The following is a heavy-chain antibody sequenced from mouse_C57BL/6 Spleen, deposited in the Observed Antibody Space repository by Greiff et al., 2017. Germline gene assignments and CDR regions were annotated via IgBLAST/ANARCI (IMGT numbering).Heavy chain of an antibody. D-gene: IGHD1-1*01. Sequence: DVKLVESGPGLVKPSQSLSLTCSVTGYSITSGYYWNWIRQFPGNKREWMGYISYDGSNNYNPSLKNRISITRDTSKNQFFLKLNSVTTEDTATYYCARHGSSYVYFDYWGQGTTLTVSS. CDR2: ISYDGSN. CDR1: GYSITSGYY. J-gene: IGHJ2*01. CDR3: ARHGSSYVYFDY. V-gene: IGHV3-6*01.